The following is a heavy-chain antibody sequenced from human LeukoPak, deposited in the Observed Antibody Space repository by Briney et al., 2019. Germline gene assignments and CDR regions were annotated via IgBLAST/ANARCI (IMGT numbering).Heavy chain of an antibody. CDR3: AREGHDSSGYYYDSY. Sequence: GGSLRLSCAASGFTFSNYNMNWVRQAPGKGLEWVSSISSRSSYINYADSVKGRFTISRDNAKNSLYLQMNSLRAEDAAVYYCAREGHDSSGYYYDSYWGQGTLVTVSS. V-gene: IGHV3-21*01. CDR2: ISSRSSYI. CDR1: GFTFSNYN. J-gene: IGHJ4*02. D-gene: IGHD3-22*01.